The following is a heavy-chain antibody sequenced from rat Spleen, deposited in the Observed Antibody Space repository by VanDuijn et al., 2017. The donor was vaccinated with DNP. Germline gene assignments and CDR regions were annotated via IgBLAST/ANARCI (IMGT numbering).Heavy chain of an antibody. CDR2: IASSGGST. CDR1: GFTFNNYW. V-gene: IGHV5-31*01. J-gene: IGHJ4*01. D-gene: IGHD1-1*01. Sequence: EVQVVESGGDLVQSGRSLKLSCVASGFTFNNYWMTWIRQVPGKGLEWVASIASSGGSTYYPDSVKGLFTISRDNARNTLYLQMNSLRSEDTATYDWARGRYYSGYALDAWGQGTSVTVSS. CDR3: ARGRYYSGYALDA.